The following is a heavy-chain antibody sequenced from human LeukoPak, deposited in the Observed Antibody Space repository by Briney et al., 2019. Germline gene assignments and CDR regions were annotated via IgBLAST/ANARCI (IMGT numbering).Heavy chain of an antibody. Sequence: GGSLRLSCAASGFTVSSNYMSWVRQAPGKGLEWVSIIYSGGSTFYADSVKGRFTISRDNSKNTLYPQMNSLRAEDTAVYYCARGGSYLSAFDIWGQGTMVTVSS. CDR2: IYSGGST. V-gene: IGHV3-53*01. CDR3: ARGGSYLSAFDI. D-gene: IGHD1-26*01. J-gene: IGHJ3*02. CDR1: GFTVSSNY.